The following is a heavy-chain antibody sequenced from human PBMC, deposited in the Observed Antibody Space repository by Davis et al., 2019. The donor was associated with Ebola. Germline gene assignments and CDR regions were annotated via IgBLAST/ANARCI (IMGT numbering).Heavy chain of an antibody. CDR3: ARVNRHGDPDY. CDR2: IRQDGSEK. V-gene: IGHV3-7*01. Sequence: GESLKISCAVSGFTFSSSWMTWVRLVPGKGLEWVGNIRQDGSEKQYVGSVAGRFTISRDNAKSTLYLQMNSLRAEDTAVYYCARVNRHGDPDYWGQGTLVTVSS. CDR1: GFTFSSSW. J-gene: IGHJ4*02. D-gene: IGHD4-17*01.